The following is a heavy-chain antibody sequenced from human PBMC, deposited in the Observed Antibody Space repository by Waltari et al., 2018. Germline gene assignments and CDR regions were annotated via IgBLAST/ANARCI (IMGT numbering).Heavy chain of an antibody. CDR1: GGSFSGYY. D-gene: IGHD3-10*01. V-gene: IGHV4-34*01. CDR2: INHSGST. Sequence: QVQLQQWGAGLLKPSETLSLTCAVYGGSFSGYYWSWLRQPPGKGLEWIGEINHSGSTNYNPSLKSRVTISVDTSKNQFSLKLSSVTAADTAVYYCARRAVVTMVRGVIIRIWYFDLWGRGTLVTVSS. CDR3: ARRAVVTMVRGVIIRIWYFDL. J-gene: IGHJ2*01.